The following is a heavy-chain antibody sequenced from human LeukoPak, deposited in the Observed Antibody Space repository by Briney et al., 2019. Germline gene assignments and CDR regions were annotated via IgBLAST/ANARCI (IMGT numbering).Heavy chain of an antibody. CDR2: IYYSGST. CDR1: GGSISSGGYY. J-gene: IGHJ6*02. Sequence: SETLSLTCTVSGGSISSGGYYWSWIRQHPGKGLEWIGYIYYSGSTYYNPSLKSRVTISVDTSKNQFSLKLSSVTAADTAVYYCARDRPPTNYYYYGMDVWGQGTTVTVSS. V-gene: IGHV4-31*03. D-gene: IGHD5-12*01. CDR3: ARDRPPTNYYYYGMDV.